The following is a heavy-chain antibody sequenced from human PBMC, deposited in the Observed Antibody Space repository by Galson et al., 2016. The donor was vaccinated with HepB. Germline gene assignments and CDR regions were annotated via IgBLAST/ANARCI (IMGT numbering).Heavy chain of an antibody. V-gene: IGHV3-23*01. CDR1: GFTFSTYA. Sequence: SLRLSCAASGFTFSTYAMSWVRQAPGKGLEWVSGISAKGGTTYYADSVKGRFTLSRDNSKSTLYLQMNSLRAEDTAVYYCARVRAEVGYHYDSSDDYAGYWGQGTLVTVSS. CDR2: ISAKGGTT. J-gene: IGHJ4*02. D-gene: IGHD3-22*01. CDR3: ARVRAEVGYHYDSSDDYAGY.